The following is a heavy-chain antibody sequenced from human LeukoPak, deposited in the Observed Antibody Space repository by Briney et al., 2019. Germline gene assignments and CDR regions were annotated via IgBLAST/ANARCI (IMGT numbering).Heavy chain of an antibody. CDR3: ARPLRVTMIRGAAFRASSDFDP. J-gene: IGHJ5*02. Sequence: ASVKVSCKASGYTFTIHWVRQAPGQGLEWMGWINPNTGGTKYAQRFQDRVTMTRDTSISTAYMEVSRLRYDDTAVYYCARPLRVTMIRGAAFRASSDFDPWGQGTLVTVSS. CDR2: INPNTGGT. D-gene: IGHD3-10*01. CDR1: GYTFT. V-gene: IGHV1-2*02.